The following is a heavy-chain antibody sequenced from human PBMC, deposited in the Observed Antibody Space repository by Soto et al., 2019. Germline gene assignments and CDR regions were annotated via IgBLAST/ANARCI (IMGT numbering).Heavy chain of an antibody. V-gene: IGHV4-31*03. D-gene: IGHD3-22*01. J-gene: IGHJ4*02. CDR1: GGSISSGGYY. Sequence: QVQLQESGPGLVKPSQTLSLTCTVSGGSISSGGYYWSWIRQHPGKGLEGIGYIHYSGSTYYNPSLKSRITISLDTSKNPFSLKLSSVTAADTAVYYCARVAHYYASSGYPGSLDYWGQGTLVTVSS. CDR3: ARVAHYYASSGYPGSLDY. CDR2: IHYSGST.